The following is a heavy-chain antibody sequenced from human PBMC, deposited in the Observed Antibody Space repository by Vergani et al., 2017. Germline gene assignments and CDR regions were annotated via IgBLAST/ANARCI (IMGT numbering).Heavy chain of an antibody. V-gene: IGHV4-59*08. CDR2: IYYSGST. J-gene: IGHJ5*02. CDR3: ARHDHYGSGNWVDP. Sequence: QVQLQESGPGLVKPSETLSLTCTVSGGSISSYYWSWIRQPPGKGLEWIGYIYYSGSTNYNPSLKSRVTISVDTSKNQFSLKLSSVTAADTAVYYCARHDHYGSGNWVDPWGQGTLVTVSS. D-gene: IGHD3-10*01. CDR1: GGSISSYY.